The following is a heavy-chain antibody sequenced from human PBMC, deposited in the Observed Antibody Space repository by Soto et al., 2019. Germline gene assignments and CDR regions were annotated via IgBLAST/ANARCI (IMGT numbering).Heavy chain of an antibody. Sequence: VHLLESGGGLVQPGGSLKLSCATSGVGFSNYGMSWVRQAPGKGLEWVSGISASGDSTYYADPVKGRFTISGDNSKRTLYLQMNSPRAEDTGIYYCATDPRGPDNWGQGTQVTVS. CDR1: GVGFSNYG. J-gene: IGHJ4*02. V-gene: IGHV3-23*01. CDR2: ISASGDST. CDR3: ATDPRGPDN.